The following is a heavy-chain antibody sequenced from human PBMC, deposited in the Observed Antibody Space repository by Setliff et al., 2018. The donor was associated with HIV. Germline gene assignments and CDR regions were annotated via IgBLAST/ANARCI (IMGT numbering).Heavy chain of an antibody. D-gene: IGHD1-26*01. CDR2: IYYSGST. V-gene: IGHV4-39*01. CDR3: ASPTSDLYSGSPE. J-gene: IGHJ4*02. CDR1: GGAISSSSYY. Sequence: SETLSLTCTVSGGAISSSSYYWGWIRQPPGKGLEWIGSIYYSGSTYYNPSLKSRVTISVDTSKNQFSLKLSSVTAADTAVYYCASPTSDLYSGSPEWGQGTLVTVSS.